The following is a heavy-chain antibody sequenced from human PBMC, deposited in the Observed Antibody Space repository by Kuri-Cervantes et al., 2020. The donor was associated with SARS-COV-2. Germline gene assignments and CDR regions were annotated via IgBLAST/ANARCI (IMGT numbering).Heavy chain of an antibody. CDR3: ARAVEVPFYPKGGAFDI. Sequence: SETLSLTCTVSGGSISSYYWSWIRQPPGKGLEWIGYIDYSGSTNYNPSLKSRVTISVDTSKNQFSLQLNSVTPEDTAVYYCARAVEVPFYPKGGAFDIWGQGKMVNVSS. V-gene: IGHV4-59*12. J-gene: IGHJ3*02. CDR2: IDYSGST. D-gene: IGHD1-1*01. CDR1: GGSISSYY.